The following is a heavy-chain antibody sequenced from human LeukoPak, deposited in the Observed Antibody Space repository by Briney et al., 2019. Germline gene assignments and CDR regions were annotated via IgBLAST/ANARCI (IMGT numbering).Heavy chain of an antibody. Sequence: ASVKVSCKASGYTFTAYYIHWVRQAPGQGLEWMGWINTDRGGTNYAYKFEGRVTMTRDTSITTTYMELGSLGSDDTAIYFCAREETDSLRYWGQGTLVTVSS. V-gene: IGHV1-2*07. J-gene: IGHJ4*02. CDR1: GYTFTAYY. CDR3: AREETDSLRY. D-gene: IGHD2-15*01. CDR2: INTDRGGT.